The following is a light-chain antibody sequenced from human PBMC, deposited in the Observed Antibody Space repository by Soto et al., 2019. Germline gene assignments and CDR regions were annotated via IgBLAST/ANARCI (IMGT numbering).Light chain of an antibody. Sequence: EIVLTQSPGTLSLSPGERATLSFMASQSVSSYYLAWYQQKPGQAPRLLIYAASSRATGIPDRFSGGGSGTDFTLTISRLEPEDFAVYYCQQRSNLPPTFGQGTRLENK. J-gene: IGKJ5*01. CDR2: AAS. V-gene: IGKV3D-20*02. CDR3: QQRSNLPPT. CDR1: QSVSSYY.